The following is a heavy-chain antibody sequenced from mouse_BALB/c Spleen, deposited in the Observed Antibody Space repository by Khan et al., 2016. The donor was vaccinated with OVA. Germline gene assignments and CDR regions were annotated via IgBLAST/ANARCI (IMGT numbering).Heavy chain of an antibody. CDR3: AKNYDDDEGLAY. CDR2: IWSGGST. Sequence: QMQLQQSGPGLVQPSQSLSITCTVSGYSLTTYGVHWVRQSPGKGMEWLGVIWSGGSTANNAAFITRLIIIKNNYKRLVFFKKDGMQANYAARCCCAKNYDDDEGLAYWGQGTLVTVSA. J-gene: IGHJ3*01. V-gene: IGHV2-2*02. CDR1: GYSLTTYG. D-gene: IGHD2-4*01.